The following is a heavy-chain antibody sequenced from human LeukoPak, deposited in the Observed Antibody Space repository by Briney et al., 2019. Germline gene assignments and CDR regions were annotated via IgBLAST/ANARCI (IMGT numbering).Heavy chain of an antibody. CDR2: IFYSGGS. CDR1: GGSISSYY. Sequence: SETLSLTCTVSGGSISSYYWTWIRQPPGMGLEWIGYIFYSGGSNYNPSLKSRVTISVDTSKNHFSLKLSSVTAADTAVYYCARLGSTFDIWGQGTMVTVSS. V-gene: IGHV4-59*08. CDR3: ARLGSTFDI. D-gene: IGHD2-2*01. J-gene: IGHJ3*02.